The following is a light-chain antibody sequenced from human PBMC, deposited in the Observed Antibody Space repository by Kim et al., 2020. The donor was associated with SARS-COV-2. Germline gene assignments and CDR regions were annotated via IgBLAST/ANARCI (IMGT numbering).Light chain of an antibody. Sequence: QSALTQPASVSGYPGQSITISCIGTSSDVGGYNYVSWYQQHPGKAPKFMIYDVSKRPSGVSDRFSGSKSGNTASLTISGLQAEDEADYYCSSYTNTNIVFGGGTQLTVL. CDR3: SSYTNTNIV. CDR2: DVS. J-gene: IGLJ3*02. V-gene: IGLV2-14*01. CDR1: SSDVGGYNY.